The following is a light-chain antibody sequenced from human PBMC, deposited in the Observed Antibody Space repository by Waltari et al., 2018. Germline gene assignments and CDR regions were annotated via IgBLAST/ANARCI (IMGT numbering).Light chain of an antibody. CDR3: QHYVRLPAT. V-gene: IGKV3-20*01. CDR1: QSVSRA. J-gene: IGKJ1*01. Sequence: EIVLTQSPGSLSSSPGERVIFSCRASQSVSRALAWYQQKPGQAPRLLIFGASNRATGIPDRFSGSGSETDFSLTISRLEPEDFAVYYCQHYVRLPATFGRGTKVEIK. CDR2: GAS.